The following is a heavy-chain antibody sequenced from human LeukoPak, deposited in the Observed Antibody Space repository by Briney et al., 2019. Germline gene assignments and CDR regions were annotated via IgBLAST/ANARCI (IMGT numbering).Heavy chain of an antibody. V-gene: IGHV1-69*04. CDR2: IIPILGIA. D-gene: IGHD4-23*01. Sequence: SVKVSCKASGGTFSSYAISWVRQAPGQGLEWMGRIIPILGIANYAQKFQGRVTITADKSTSTAYMELSSLRSEDTAVYYCARGVPDYVSITTVVTLDAFDIGGKGQWSPSLQ. CDR3: ARGVPDYVSITTVVTLDAFDI. CDR1: GGTFSSYA. J-gene: IGHJ3*02.